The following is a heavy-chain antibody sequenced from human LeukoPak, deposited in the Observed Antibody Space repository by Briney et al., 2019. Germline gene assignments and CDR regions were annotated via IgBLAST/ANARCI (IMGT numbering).Heavy chain of an antibody. Sequence: GGSLRLSCAASGFTFSSCAMSWVRQAPGKGLEWVSAISGSGGSTYYADSVKGRFTISRDDSKNMLYLQMNTLRAEDTALYYCAKSSPPPFSYWGQGTLVTVSS. CDR2: ISGSGGST. J-gene: IGHJ4*02. V-gene: IGHV3-23*01. D-gene: IGHD2/OR15-2a*01. CDR3: AKSSPPPFSY. CDR1: GFTFSSCA.